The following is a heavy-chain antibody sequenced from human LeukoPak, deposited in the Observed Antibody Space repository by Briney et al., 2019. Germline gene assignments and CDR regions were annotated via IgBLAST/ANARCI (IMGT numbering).Heavy chain of an antibody. CDR1: GYSISSGYY. CDR2: IYHSGST. J-gene: IGHJ4*02. V-gene: IGHV4-38-2*02. D-gene: IGHD6-13*01. Sequence: SETLSLTCTVSGYSISSGYYWGWIRQPPGKGLEWIGSIYHSGSTYYNPSLKSRVTISVDTSKNQFSLKLSSVTAADTAVYYCARLFRWSSSWYFDYWGQGTLVTVSS. CDR3: ARLFRWSSSWYFDY.